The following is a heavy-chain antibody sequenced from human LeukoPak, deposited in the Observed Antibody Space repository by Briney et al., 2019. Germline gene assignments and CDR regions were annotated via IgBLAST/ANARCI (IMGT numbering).Heavy chain of an antibody. V-gene: IGHV3-30*04. Sequence: PGASLRLSCAASGSTFSSYAMHWVRQAPGKGLEWVAVISYDGSNKYYADSVKGRFTISRDNSKNTLYLQMNSLRAEDTAVYYCARDWEAAGYFDYWGQGTLVTVSS. J-gene: IGHJ4*02. CDR2: ISYDGSNK. CDR1: GSTFSSYA. D-gene: IGHD6-25*01. CDR3: ARDWEAAGYFDY.